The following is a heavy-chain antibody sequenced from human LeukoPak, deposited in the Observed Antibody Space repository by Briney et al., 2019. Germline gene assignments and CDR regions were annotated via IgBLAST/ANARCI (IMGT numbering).Heavy chain of an antibody. CDR2: IIPILGIA. V-gene: IGHV1-69*04. CDR3: ARGRTGMDV. D-gene: IGHD1/OR15-1a*01. CDR1: GGTFISYA. Sequence: GASVTVSCKASGGTFISYAISWVRQAPGQGREWMGRIIPILGIANYAQKFQGRVTITADKPTSTAYMERSSLRSEDTAVYYCARGRTGMDVWGQGTTVTVSS. J-gene: IGHJ6*02.